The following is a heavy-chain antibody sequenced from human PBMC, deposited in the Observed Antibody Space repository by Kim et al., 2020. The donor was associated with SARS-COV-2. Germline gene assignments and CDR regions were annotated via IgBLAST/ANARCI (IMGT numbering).Heavy chain of an antibody. CDR2: ISSSGSTI. CDR3: ARLLNRYSSSWAY. V-gene: IGHV3-48*03. J-gene: IGHJ4*02. CDR1: GFTFSSYE. D-gene: IGHD6-13*01. Sequence: GGSLRLSCAASGFTFSSYEMNWVRQAPGKGLEWVSYISSSGSTIYYADSVKGRFTISRDNAKNSLYLQMNSLRAEDTAVYYCARLLNRYSSSWAYWGQGTLVTVSS.